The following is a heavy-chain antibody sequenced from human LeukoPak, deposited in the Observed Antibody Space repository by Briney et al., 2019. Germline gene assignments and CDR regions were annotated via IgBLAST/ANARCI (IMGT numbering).Heavy chain of an antibody. CDR3: ARDPYDWSYGGT. D-gene: IGHD1-1*01. CDR1: GFTVSSNY. CDR2: IYSGGST. Sequence: GGSLRLSCAASGFTVSSNYMSWVRQAPGKGLEWVSVIYSGGSTYCADSVKGRFTISRDNSKNTLYLQMNSLRAEDTAVYYCARDPYDWSYGGTWGQGTLVTVSS. V-gene: IGHV3-66*02. J-gene: IGHJ4*02.